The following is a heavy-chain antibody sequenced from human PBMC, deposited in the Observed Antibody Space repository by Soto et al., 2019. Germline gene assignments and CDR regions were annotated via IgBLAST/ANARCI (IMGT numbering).Heavy chain of an antibody. D-gene: IGHD1-7*01. V-gene: IGHV3-30*18. CDR3: AKGMSRTTSHFDY. Sequence: GGSLRLSCAASGFTFSSYGMHWVRQAPGKGLEWVAVISYDGSNKYYADSVKGRFTISRDNSKNTLYLQMNSLRAEDTAVYYCAKGMSRTTSHFDYWGQGTLVTVSS. CDR2: ISYDGSNK. CDR1: GFTFSSYG. J-gene: IGHJ4*02.